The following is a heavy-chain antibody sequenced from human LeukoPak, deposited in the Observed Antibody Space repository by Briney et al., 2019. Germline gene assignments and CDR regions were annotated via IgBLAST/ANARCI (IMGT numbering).Heavy chain of an antibody. Sequence: PGGSLRLSCAASGFTFSSYTMHWVRQAPGKGLEWVAVISYDGSNKYYADSVKGRFTISRDNSENTLFLQMNSLTTEDTAVYYCAREVGGDYVFDYWGQGTLVTVSS. CDR1: GFTFSSYT. CDR3: AREVGGDYVFDY. CDR2: ISYDGSNK. V-gene: IGHV3-30-3*01. J-gene: IGHJ4*02. D-gene: IGHD4-17*01.